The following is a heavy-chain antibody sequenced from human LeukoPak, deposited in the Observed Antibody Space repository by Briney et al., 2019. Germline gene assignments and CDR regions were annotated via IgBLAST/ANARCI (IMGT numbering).Heavy chain of an antibody. CDR3: ARHRSNYDYFDY. Sequence: SETLSLTCTVSGGSISSSSYCWGWIRQPPGKGLEWIGCIYYSGTTYYNPSLKSRVTMSVDTSKNQFSLKLSSVTAADTAVYYCARHRSNYDYFDYWGQGTLVTVCS. CDR2: IYYSGTT. J-gene: IGHJ4*02. D-gene: IGHD4-11*01. CDR1: GGSISSSSYC. V-gene: IGHV4-39*01.